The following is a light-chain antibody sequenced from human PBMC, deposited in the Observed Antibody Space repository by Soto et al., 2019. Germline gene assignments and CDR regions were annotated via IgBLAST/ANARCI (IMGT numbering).Light chain of an antibody. CDR1: SNDVGGYNF. V-gene: IGLV2-11*01. CDR3: SSYAGSYTLV. CDR2: DVS. J-gene: IGLJ2*01. Sequence: QSALTQPRSVSGSPGQSVTISCTGTSNDVGGYNFVSWYQQHPGKVPKLFIYDVSRRPSGVPDRFSGSKSVNTASLTISGLQAEDEADYYCSSYAGSYTLVVGGGTKLTV.